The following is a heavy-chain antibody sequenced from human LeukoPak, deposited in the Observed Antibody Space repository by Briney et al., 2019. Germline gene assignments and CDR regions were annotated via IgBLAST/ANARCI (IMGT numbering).Heavy chain of an antibody. CDR2: IIPIFGTA. Sequence: SVKVSCKASGASFSSYAISWVRQAPGQGLEWIGGIIPIFGTANYAQKFQGRVTITADESTSTAYMELSSLRSEDTAVYYCGTAAMYRGYAFDIWGQGTMVTVSS. CDR1: GASFSSYA. J-gene: IGHJ3*02. CDR3: GTAAMYRGYAFDI. V-gene: IGHV1-69*13. D-gene: IGHD2-2*01.